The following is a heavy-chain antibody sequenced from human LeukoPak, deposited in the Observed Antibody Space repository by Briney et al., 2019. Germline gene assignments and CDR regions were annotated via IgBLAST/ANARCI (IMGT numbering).Heavy chain of an antibody. CDR1: GYSFTSYW. CDR2: IYPGDSDT. CDR3: ARPGSSGWYTSAYFDY. Sequence: PGESLKISCKGSGYSFTSYWIGWVRQMPGKGLEWMGIIYPGDSDTRYSPSFQGQVTISADKSISTAYLQWSSLKASDTAMYYCARPGSSGWYTSAYFDYWGQGTLVTVSS. V-gene: IGHV5-51*03. J-gene: IGHJ4*02. D-gene: IGHD6-19*01.